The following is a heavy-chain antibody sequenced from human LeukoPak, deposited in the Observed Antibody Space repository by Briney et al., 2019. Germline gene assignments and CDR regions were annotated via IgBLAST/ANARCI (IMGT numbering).Heavy chain of an antibody. V-gene: IGHV4-4*02. CDR2: IYHAGNT. Sequence: PSGTPSLTCAVSGGSISSSNWWTWVRQPPGKGLEWIGEIYHAGNTNYNPSLKSRVTISVNKSKNQFSLKLTSVTAADTAVYYCATEAYYDSSGPHFDYWGQGTLVTVSS. CDR3: ATEAYYDSSGPHFDY. J-gene: IGHJ4*02. D-gene: IGHD3-22*01. CDR1: GGSISSSNW.